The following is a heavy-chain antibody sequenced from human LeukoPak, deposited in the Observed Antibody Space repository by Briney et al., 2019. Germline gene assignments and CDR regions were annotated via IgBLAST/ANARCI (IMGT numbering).Heavy chain of an antibody. J-gene: IGHJ4*02. Sequence: PSETLSLTCTVSGGSINSYYWNWIRQPPGKGLEWIGDIYYSGSTNYNPSLKSRVIISLDTSKNQFSLNLRSVTAADTAVYYCAGAYSSGLFDNWGQGTLVTVSS. CDR1: GGSINSYY. D-gene: IGHD6-19*01. V-gene: IGHV4-59*08. CDR3: AGAYSSGLFDN. CDR2: IYYSGST.